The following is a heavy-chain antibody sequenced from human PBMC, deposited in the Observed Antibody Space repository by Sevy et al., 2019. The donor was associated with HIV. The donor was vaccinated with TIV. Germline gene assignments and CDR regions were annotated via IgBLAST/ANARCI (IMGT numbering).Heavy chain of an antibody. D-gene: IGHD3-10*01. V-gene: IGHV3-23*01. CDR1: GFTFSTYA. CDR3: AKDRLSGTYYTGDFDY. CDR2: ISLSGGDT. Sequence: GGSLRLSCAASGFTFSTYAMTWVRQAPGKGLEWVSVISLSGGDTYYANSVKGRFTISRDNSKNTLYLQMNSLTAEDTAVYYCAKDRLSGTYYTGDFDYWGQGTLVTVSS. J-gene: IGHJ4*02.